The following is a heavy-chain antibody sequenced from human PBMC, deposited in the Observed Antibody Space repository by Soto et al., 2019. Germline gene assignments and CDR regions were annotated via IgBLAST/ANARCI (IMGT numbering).Heavy chain of an antibody. Sequence: GGSLRLSCAASGFTFGSYAMSWVRQAPGKGLEWVSAISGSGGSTYCADSVKGRFTISRDDSKNTLYLQMNSLRAEDTAVYYCAKDLYNWCGNWFDPWGQGTLVTVSS. CDR1: GFTFGSYA. CDR3: AKDLYNWCGNWFDP. D-gene: IGHD1-20*01. J-gene: IGHJ5*02. CDR2: ISGSGGST. V-gene: IGHV3-23*01.